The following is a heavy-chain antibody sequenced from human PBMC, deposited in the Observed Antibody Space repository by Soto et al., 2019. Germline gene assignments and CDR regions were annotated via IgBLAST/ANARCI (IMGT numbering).Heavy chain of an antibody. Sequence: LRLSCAASGFTSGLPFSSYGMHWVRQAPGKGLEWVAVISYDGSDKYYADSVKGRFTISRDNSKNTLYLQMDSLRAEDTAVYYCAKAYVEYSTSWFGTDWLDPWGPGTLVTVSS. CDR2: ISYDGSDK. CDR3: AKAYVEYSTSWFGTDWLDP. CDR1: GFTSGLPFSSYG. J-gene: IGHJ5*02. D-gene: IGHD6-13*01. V-gene: IGHV3-30*18.